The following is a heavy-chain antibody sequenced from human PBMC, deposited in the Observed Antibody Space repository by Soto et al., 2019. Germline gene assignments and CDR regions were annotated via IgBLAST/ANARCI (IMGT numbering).Heavy chain of an antibody. CDR2: IYYSGST. D-gene: IGHD2-8*01. CDR1: GGSISSYY. Sequence: SETLSLTCTVSGGSISSYYWSWIRQPPGKGLEWIGNIYYSGSTNYNPSLKSRVTISVDTSKNQFSLKLSSVTAADTAVYYCARGPPNTYWGQGTLVTVSS. CDR3: ARGPPNTY. V-gene: IGHV4-59*12. J-gene: IGHJ4*02.